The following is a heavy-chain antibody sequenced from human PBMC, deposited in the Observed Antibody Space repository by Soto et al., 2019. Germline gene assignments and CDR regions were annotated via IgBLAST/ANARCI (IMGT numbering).Heavy chain of an antibody. CDR1: GYTFTSYA. CDR3: ARGPDNEGYFDY. J-gene: IGHJ4*02. D-gene: IGHD1-1*01. V-gene: IGHV1-3*01. Sequence: ASVKVSCKASGYTFTSYAMHWVRQAPGQRLEWMGWINAGNGNTKYSQKFQGRVTITRDTSASTAYMELSSLRSEDTAVYYCARGPDNEGYFDYWGRGTLVTVSS. CDR2: INAGNGNT.